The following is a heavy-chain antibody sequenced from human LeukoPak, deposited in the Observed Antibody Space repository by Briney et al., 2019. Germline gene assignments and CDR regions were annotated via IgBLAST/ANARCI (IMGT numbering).Heavy chain of an antibody. CDR1: GGSISSYY. D-gene: IGHD6-19*01. J-gene: IGHJ5*02. V-gene: IGHV4-59*01. Sequence: NPSETLSLTCTVSGGSISSYYWSWIRQPPGKGLEWIGYIYYSGSTNYNPSLKSRVTVSVDTSKNQFSLKLSSVTAADTAVYYCARDRAVAGTFDPWGQGTLVTVSS. CDR2: IYYSGST. CDR3: ARDRAVAGTFDP.